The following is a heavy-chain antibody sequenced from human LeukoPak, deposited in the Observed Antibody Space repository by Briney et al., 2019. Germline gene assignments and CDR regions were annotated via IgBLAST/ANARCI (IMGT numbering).Heavy chain of an antibody. CDR2: ISSSSSYI. J-gene: IGHJ3*02. Sequence: GGSLRLSCAASGFTFSSYSMTWVRQAPGKGLEWVSSISSSSSYIYYADSVKGRFTISRDNAKNSLYLQMNSLRAEDTAVYYCARVRQWQHDAFDIWGQGTMVTVSS. D-gene: IGHD6-19*01. CDR1: GFTFSSYS. V-gene: IGHV3-21*01. CDR3: ARVRQWQHDAFDI.